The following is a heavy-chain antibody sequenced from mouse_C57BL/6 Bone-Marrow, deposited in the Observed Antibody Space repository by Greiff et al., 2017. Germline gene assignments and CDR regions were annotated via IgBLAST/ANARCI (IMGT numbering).Heavy chain of an antibody. CDR2: LDSSDSYT. CDR1: GYTFTSYW. Sequence: QVQLQQPGAELVMPGASVQLSCKASGYTFTSYWMHWVKRRPGQGLAWIGELDSSDSYTNYNQKFKGKSTLTVDKSSSTAYMQLSSLTSEDSAVYYCAREGAQAPYYCDDWGQGSTLTVAS. V-gene: IGHV1-69*01. CDR3: AREGAQAPYYCDD. J-gene: IGHJ2*01. D-gene: IGHD3-2*02.